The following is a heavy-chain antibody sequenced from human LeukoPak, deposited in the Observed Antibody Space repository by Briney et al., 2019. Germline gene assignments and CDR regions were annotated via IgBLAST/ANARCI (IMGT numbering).Heavy chain of an antibody. V-gene: IGHV3-23*01. D-gene: IGHD2-15*01. CDR3: AREGCSGGSCYYFDY. Sequence: GGSLRLSCTASGFTFSNYAMNWVRQAPGRGLEWVSLISESGGSTYYADSVKGRFTISRDNAKNSLYLQMNSLRAEDTAVYYCAREGCSGGSCYYFDYWGQGTLVTVSS. J-gene: IGHJ4*02. CDR2: ISESGGST. CDR1: GFTFSNYA.